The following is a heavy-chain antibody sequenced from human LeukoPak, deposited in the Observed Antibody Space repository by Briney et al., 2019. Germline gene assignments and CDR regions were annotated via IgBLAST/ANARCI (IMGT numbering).Heavy chain of an antibody. V-gene: IGHV4-59*01. CDR2: IYYSGST. CDR3: ARDGYSSSWYYFDY. D-gene: IGHD6-13*01. Sequence: SETLSLTCTVSGGSISSYYWSWIRQPPGKGLEWIGYIYYSGSTNYNPSLKSRVTISVDTSKNQFSLKLSSVTAADTAVYYCARDGYSSSWYYFDYWGQGTLVTVSS. CDR1: GGSISSYY. J-gene: IGHJ4*02.